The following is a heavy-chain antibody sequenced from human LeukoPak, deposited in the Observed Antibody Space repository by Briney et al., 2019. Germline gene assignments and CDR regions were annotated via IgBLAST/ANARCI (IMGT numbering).Heavy chain of an antibody. CDR2: IYTSGST. V-gene: IGHV4-61*02. D-gene: IGHD6-13*01. CDR3: ARHHYSISWSPFDY. Sequence: PSQTLSLTCTVPGGSISSGSYYWSWIRQPAGKGLEWIGRIYTSGSTNYNPSLKSRVTISVDTSKNQFSLKLSSVTAADTAVYYCARHHYSISWSPFDYWGQGTLVTVSS. J-gene: IGHJ4*02. CDR1: GGSISSGSYY.